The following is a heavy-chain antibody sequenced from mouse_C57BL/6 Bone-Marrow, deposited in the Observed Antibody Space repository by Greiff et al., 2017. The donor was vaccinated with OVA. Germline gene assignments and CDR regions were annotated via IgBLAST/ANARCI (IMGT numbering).Heavy chain of an antibody. V-gene: IGHV14-4*01. Sequence: VQLQQSGAELVRPGASVKLSCTASGFNIKDDYMHWVKERPEQGLEWIGLIDPENGDTESASKFQGKANITADTSSKTVYLHLSSLTSEDTAVYYCTTYRYWGQGTTLTVSS. CDR2: IDPENGDT. J-gene: IGHJ2*01. CDR3: TTYRY. CDR1: GFNIKDDY.